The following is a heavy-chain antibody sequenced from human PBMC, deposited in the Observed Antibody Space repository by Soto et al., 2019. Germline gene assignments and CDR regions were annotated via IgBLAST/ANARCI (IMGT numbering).Heavy chain of an antibody. D-gene: IGHD3-16*01. CDR1: GVSISSGVYY. J-gene: IGHJ4*02. V-gene: IGHV4-31*03. CDR2: IYYSGST. Sequence: QVQLQESGPGLVKPSQTLSLTCTVSGVSISSGVYYWSWIHQHPGKGLEWIGYIYYSGSTYYNPSIKSRVNISVHTSKNQFSLKLSSVTAADTAVYYCARDLGAFGGAFDYWGQGTLVTVSS. CDR3: ARDLGAFGGAFDY.